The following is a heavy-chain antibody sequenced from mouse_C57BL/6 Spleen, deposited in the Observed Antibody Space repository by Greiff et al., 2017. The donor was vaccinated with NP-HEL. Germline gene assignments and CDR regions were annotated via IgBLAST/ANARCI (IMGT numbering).Heavy chain of an antibody. CDR1: GYTFTSYW. V-gene: IGHV1-69*01. Sequence: VQLQQPGAELVMPGASVKLSCKASGYTFTSYWMHWVKQRPGQGLEWIGEIDPSDSYTNYNQKFKGKSTLTVDKSSSTAYMQLSSLTSEDSAVYYCARFITTAYYFDYWGQGTTLTVSS. CDR3: ARFITTAYYFDY. CDR2: IDPSDSYT. D-gene: IGHD1-2*01. J-gene: IGHJ2*01.